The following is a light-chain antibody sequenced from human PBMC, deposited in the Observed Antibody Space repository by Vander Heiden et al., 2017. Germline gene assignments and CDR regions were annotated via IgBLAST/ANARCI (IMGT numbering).Light chain of an antibody. CDR1: QSVLYSSTNKSY. CDR2: WAS. CDR3: QQYDSTPQT. Sequence: DIVMTQSPDPPAVPLGERATINSTSSQSVLYSSTNKSYLAWYQQKPGQPPKLLIYWASTRDSGIPDRFSGSGSGTDFTLTISSLQAEDVAVYYCQQYDSTPQTFGQGTKLEIK. V-gene: IGKV4-1*01. J-gene: IGKJ2*01.